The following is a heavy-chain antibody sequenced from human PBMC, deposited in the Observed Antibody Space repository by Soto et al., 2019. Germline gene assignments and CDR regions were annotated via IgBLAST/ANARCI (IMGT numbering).Heavy chain of an antibody. CDR1: GFTFSSYG. CDR2: IWYDGSNK. J-gene: IGHJ6*03. Sequence: GGSLRLSCAASGFTFSSYGMHWVRQAPGKGLEWVAVIWYDGSNKYHADSVKGRFTISRDNSKNTLYLQMNSLRAEDTAVYYCASNLYSSSWYGSPYYMDVWGKGTTVTVSS. D-gene: IGHD6-13*01. V-gene: IGHV3-33*01. CDR3: ASNLYSSSWYGSPYYMDV.